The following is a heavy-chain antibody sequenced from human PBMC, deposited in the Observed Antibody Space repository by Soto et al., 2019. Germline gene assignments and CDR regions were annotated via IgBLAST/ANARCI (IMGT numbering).Heavy chain of an antibody. CDR3: ARGPTDYYDNSANYFLDY. D-gene: IGHD3-22*01. J-gene: IGHJ4*02. CDR1: GYTFITYG. V-gene: IGHV1-18*01. CDR2: ISTYNGNT. Sequence: QVQLVQSGAEVKKPGASVKVSCKASGYTFITYGVSWVRQAPGQGLDWLGWISTYNGNTRYAERLQGRGTMTTDTTTNTAYMGLRNRRSDDTAVYYCARGPTDYYDNSANYFLDYWGQGTLVTVSS.